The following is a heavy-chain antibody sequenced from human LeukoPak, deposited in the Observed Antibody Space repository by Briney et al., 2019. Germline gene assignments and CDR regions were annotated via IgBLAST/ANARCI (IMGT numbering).Heavy chain of an antibody. Sequence: PGGSLRLSCAASGFTFSSYGMHWIRQAPGKGLEWVAAISYDGSNKYYADSVKGRFTISRDTSKNTLYLQMNSLRAEDTAVYYCAKDATWELQYYFDYWGQGTLVTVSS. J-gene: IGHJ4*02. CDR2: ISYDGSNK. V-gene: IGHV3-30*18. CDR1: GFTFSSYG. D-gene: IGHD1-26*01. CDR3: AKDATWELQYYFDY.